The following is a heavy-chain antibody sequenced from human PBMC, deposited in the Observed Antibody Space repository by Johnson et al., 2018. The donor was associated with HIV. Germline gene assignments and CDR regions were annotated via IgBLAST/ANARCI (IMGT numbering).Heavy chain of an antibody. CDR1: GFTFSRYW. J-gene: IGHJ3*02. CDR3: ARGSGDDAFDI. V-gene: IGHV3-7*03. CDR2: IKEDGSEK. Sequence: VQVVESGGGLVQPGGSLRLSCAASGFTFSRYWMTWVRQAPGKGLEWVANIKEDGSEKYYVDSVKGRFTISRDNAKNSLYLQMNSLRAEDTALYYCARGSGDDAFDIWGQGTMVTVSS. D-gene: IGHD3-3*01.